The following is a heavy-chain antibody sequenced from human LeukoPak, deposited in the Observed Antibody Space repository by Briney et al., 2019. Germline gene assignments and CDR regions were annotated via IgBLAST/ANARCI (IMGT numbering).Heavy chain of an antibody. V-gene: IGHV3-7*01. D-gene: IGHD3-22*01. CDR2: LKQDEREK. Sequence: PGGSLRLSCAASGFTFSSYRMSWVRQAPGKGLDWVAILKQDEREKYYAHSVKGRFTISRDNAKNSLYLQMNNLAAEATAGYYCARLSDSIDCFGFDIGGQGTTVTVSS. CDR1: GFTFSSYR. J-gene: IGHJ3*02. CDR3: ARLSDSIDCFGFDI.